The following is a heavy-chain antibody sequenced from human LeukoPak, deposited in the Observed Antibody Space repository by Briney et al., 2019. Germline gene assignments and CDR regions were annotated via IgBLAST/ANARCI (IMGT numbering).Heavy chain of an antibody. CDR2: ISYDGSNK. CDR1: GFTFSSYG. J-gene: IGHJ4*02. Sequence: GGSLRLSCAASGFTFSSYGMHWVRQAPGEGLEWVAVISYDGSNKYYADSVKGRFTISRDDSKNTLYLQMNSLRAEDTAVYYCAKVPDGDYGVDYWGQGTLVTVSS. V-gene: IGHV3-30*18. CDR3: AKVPDGDYGVDY. D-gene: IGHD4-17*01.